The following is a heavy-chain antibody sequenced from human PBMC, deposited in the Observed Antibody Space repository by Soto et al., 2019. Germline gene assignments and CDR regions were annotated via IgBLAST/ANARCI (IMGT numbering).Heavy chain of an antibody. D-gene: IGHD6-13*01. J-gene: IGHJ3*02. CDR2: ISAGGDST. V-gene: IGHV3-23*01. Sequence: GSLRLSCAASAFTFSSYAMTWVRQAPGKGLDWVSAISAGGDSTNYADSVQGRFTISRDNSKNTLYLQMNSLRAEDTAVYYCAKAMVAAAGTGAFDIWGQGTMVTVSS. CDR3: AKAMVAAAGTGAFDI. CDR1: AFTFSSYA.